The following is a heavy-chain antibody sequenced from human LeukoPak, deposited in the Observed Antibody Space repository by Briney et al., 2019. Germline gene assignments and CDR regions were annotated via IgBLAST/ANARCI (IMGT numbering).Heavy chain of an antibody. CDR2: ISGDGGST. D-gene: IGHD3-22*01. CDR3: AKAHYYDSSGYYPY. J-gene: IGHJ4*02. Sequence: GGSLRLSCAASGFTFDDYAMQWVRQAPGKGLEWVSLISGDGGSTYYADSVKGRFTISRDNSKNSLYLQMNSQRTEDTALYYCAKAHYYDSSGYYPYWGQGTLVTVSS. CDR1: GFTFDDYA. V-gene: IGHV3-43*02.